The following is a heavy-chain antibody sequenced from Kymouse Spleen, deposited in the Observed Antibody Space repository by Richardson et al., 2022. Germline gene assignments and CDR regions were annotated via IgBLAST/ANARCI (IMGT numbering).Heavy chain of an antibody. D-gene: IGHD1-7*01. CDR1: GFTFSSYS. CDR2: ISSSSSTI. J-gene: IGHJ6*02. V-gene: IGHV3-48*02. CDR3: ARDGTTSYYYYGMDV. Sequence: EVQLVESGGGLVQPGGSLRLSCAASGFTFSSYSMNWVRQAPGKGLEWVSYISSSSSTIYYADSVKGRFTISRDNAKNSLYLQMNSLRDEDTAVYYCARDGTTSYYYYGMDVWGQGTTVTVSS.